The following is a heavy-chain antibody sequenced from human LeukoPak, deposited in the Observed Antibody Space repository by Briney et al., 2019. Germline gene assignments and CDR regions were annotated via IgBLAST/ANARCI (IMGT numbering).Heavy chain of an antibody. V-gene: IGHV1-69*06. D-gene: IGHD5-18*01. CDR3: ARGVQLRPTSAQFDY. Sequence: SVKVSCKASGYTFTGYYMHWVRQAPGQGLEWMGGIIPIFGTANYAQKFQGRVTITADKSTSTAYMELSSLRSEDTAVYYCARGVQLRPTSAQFDYWGQGTLVTVSS. CDR2: IIPIFGTA. CDR1: GYTFTGYY. J-gene: IGHJ4*02.